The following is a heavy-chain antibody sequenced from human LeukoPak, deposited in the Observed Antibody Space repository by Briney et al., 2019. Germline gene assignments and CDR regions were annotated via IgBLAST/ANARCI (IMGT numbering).Heavy chain of an antibody. V-gene: IGHV3-21*01. Sequence: GGSLRLSCAAFGFTFSSYSMNWVRQAPGKGLEWVSSISSSSSYIYYADSVKGRFTISRDNAKNSLYLQMNSLRAEDTAVYHCARGERTYYYDSSGYPRGYFDYWGQGTLVTVSS. J-gene: IGHJ4*02. CDR1: GFTFSSYS. CDR2: ISSSSSYI. CDR3: ARGERTYYYDSSGYPRGYFDY. D-gene: IGHD3-22*01.